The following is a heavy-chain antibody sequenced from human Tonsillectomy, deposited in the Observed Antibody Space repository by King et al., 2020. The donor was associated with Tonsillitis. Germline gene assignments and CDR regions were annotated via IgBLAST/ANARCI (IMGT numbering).Heavy chain of an antibody. D-gene: IGHD6-13*01. V-gene: IGHV4-39*01. J-gene: IGHJ4*02. CDR2: MYYSGST. CDR1: GGSIRSSSYY. CDR3: ATLYTSSWYSSLNYFDY. Sequence: QLQESGPGLVKTSETLSLTCTVSGGSIRSSSYYLGWLRQPPGKGLEWIGSMYYSGSTYYNPSLKSRVTVSVDTSKNQFSLRLSSVTPADTAVYYCATLYTSSWYSSLNYFDYWGQGTLVTVSS.